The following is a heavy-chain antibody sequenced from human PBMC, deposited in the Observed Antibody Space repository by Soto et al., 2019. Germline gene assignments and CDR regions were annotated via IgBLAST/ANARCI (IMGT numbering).Heavy chain of an antibody. D-gene: IGHD3-22*01. CDR2: ISYDGSNK. Sequence: GGSLRLSCAASGFTFSSYGMHWVRQAPGKGLEWVAVISYDGSNKYYADSVKGRFTISRDNSKNTLYLQMNSLRAEDTAVYYCAKGGHYYDSSGYFDYWGQGTLVTVSS. CDR1: GFTFSSYG. J-gene: IGHJ4*02. V-gene: IGHV3-30*18. CDR3: AKGGHYYDSSGYFDY.